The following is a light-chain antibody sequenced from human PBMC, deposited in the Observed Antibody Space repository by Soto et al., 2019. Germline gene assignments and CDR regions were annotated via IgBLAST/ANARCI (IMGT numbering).Light chain of an antibody. CDR1: QSVSSN. J-gene: IGKJ2*01. CDR3: QQYNNWPPYT. CDR2: GAS. Sequence: EIGMTQSPATLSVDPGERATLSCSASQSVSSNLAWYQQKPGQAHRHLIYGASTRATGIPVSFSGSGSGTELSLTISSLQSEDFAVYSCQQYNNWPPYTFGQGTKLEIK. V-gene: IGKV3-15*01.